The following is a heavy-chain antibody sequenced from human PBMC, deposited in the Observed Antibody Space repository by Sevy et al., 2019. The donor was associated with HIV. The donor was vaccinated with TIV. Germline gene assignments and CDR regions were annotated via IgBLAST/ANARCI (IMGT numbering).Heavy chain of an antibody. D-gene: IGHD5-12*01. CDR1: GFTFSSAW. J-gene: IGHJ6*02. V-gene: IGHV3-15*01. Sequence: GGSLRLSCAASGFTFSSAWMSWVRQAPGKGLEWVGRIKSEIDGGAIDYAAPVKGRFSISREESKNTVYLQMNRLKTEDTAVYYCITDPGYRGYDEEVINYYYYGMDVWGQGTTVTVSS. CDR2: IKSEIDGGAI. CDR3: ITDPGYRGYDEEVINYYYYGMDV.